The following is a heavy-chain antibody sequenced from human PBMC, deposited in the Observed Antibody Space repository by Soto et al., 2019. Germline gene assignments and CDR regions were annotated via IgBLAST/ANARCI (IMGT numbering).Heavy chain of an antibody. D-gene: IGHD3-22*01. CDR2: IYYSGST. J-gene: IGHJ4*02. V-gene: IGHV4-30-4*01. Sequence: SETLSLTCSVSGGSISSGDYYWNWIRQPPGKGLEWTGHIYYSGSTYYNSSLKSRVTISLDTSKNQFSLKLISVTAADTAVYYCARHFVAVVIKGWGYWGQGTLVTVSS. CDR1: GGSISSGDYY. CDR3: ARHFVAVVIKGWGY.